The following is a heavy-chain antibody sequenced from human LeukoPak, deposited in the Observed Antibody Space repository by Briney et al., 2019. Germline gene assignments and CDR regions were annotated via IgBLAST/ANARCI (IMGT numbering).Heavy chain of an antibody. CDR3: ARDTHYMDV. CDR2: IYYSGST. V-gene: IGHV4-59*11. CDR1: GGSISSHY. J-gene: IGHJ6*03. Sequence: PSETLSLTCTVSGGSISSHYWSWIRQPPGQGLEWIGYIYYSGSTNYNPSLKSRVTISVDTSKNQFSLKLSSVTAADTAVYYCARDTHYMDVWGKGTTVTVSS.